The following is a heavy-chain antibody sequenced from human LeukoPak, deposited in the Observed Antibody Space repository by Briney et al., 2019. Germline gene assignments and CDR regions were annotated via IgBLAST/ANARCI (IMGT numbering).Heavy chain of an antibody. D-gene: IGHD2-21*02. J-gene: IGHJ4*02. V-gene: IGHV3-21*01. CDR3: ARGRTYCGGDCYHLFDY. Sequence: GESQRLSCAASGFTFSSYSMNWVRQAPGKGLEWVSSISSSSSYIYYADSVKGRFIISRDNAKNSLYLQMNSLRAEDTAVYYCARGRTYCGGDCYHLFDYWGQGTLVTVSS. CDR1: GFTFSSYS. CDR2: ISSSSSYI.